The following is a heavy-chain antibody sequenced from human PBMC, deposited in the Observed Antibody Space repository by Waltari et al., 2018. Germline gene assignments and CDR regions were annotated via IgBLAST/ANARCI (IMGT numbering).Heavy chain of an antibody. D-gene: IGHD1-26*01. J-gene: IGHJ3*02. CDR1: GYSISSGSY. CDR2: IYHSGST. CDR3: ARLRAIYFSSDAFDI. V-gene: IGHV4-38-2*01. Sequence: QVQLQESGPGLVKPSETLSLTCAVSGYSISSGSYWGWIRQPPGKGLEWIGSIYHSGSTYYNPSLKSRVTISVDTSKNQFSLKLSSVTAADTAVYYCARLRAIYFSSDAFDIWGQGTMVTVSS.